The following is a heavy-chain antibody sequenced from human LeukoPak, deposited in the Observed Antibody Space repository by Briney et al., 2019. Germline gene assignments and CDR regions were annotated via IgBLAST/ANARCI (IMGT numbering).Heavy chain of an antibody. CDR2: ISSSSSYI. D-gene: IGHD1-14*01. Sequence: PGGSLRLSCAASGFTFSSYSMNWVRQAPGKGLEWVSSISSSSSYIYYADSVKGRFTISRDNAKNSLYLQMNSLRAEDTAVYYCARDRGPHITDAFDIWGQGTMVTVSS. CDR1: GFTFSSYS. V-gene: IGHV3-21*01. J-gene: IGHJ3*02. CDR3: ARDRGPHITDAFDI.